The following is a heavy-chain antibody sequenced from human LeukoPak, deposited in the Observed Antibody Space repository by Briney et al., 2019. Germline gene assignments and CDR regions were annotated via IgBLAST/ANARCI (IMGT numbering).Heavy chain of an antibody. CDR3: ARATYYYDGSGYYHPGYFDY. Sequence: GASVKVSCKSSGYTFTSYGISWVRQAPGQGLEWMGWISAYNGNTNYAQKLQGRVTMTTDTSTSTAYMELRSLRSDDTAVYYCARATYYYDGSGYYHPGYFDYWGQGTLVTVSS. V-gene: IGHV1-18*01. CDR1: GYTFTSYG. D-gene: IGHD3-22*01. CDR2: ISAYNGNT. J-gene: IGHJ4*02.